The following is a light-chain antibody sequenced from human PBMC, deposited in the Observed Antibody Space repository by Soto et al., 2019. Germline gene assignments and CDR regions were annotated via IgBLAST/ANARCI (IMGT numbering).Light chain of an antibody. V-gene: IGKV1-5*01. CDR2: DAS. CDR3: QQYNSYWT. J-gene: IGKJ1*01. Sequence: DIQMTQSPSTLSASVGDRVTITCRASQSISNWLAWYQQKPGEAPKLLIYDASTLESGVPSRFSGGGSGTEFTLTISSLQPDDFATYYCQQYNSYWTFGKGTKVDIK. CDR1: QSISNW.